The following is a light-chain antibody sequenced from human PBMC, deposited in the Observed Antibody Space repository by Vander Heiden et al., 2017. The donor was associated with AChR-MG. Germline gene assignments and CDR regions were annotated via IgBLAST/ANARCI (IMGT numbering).Light chain of an antibody. CDR1: SSDGGGYNY. CDR2: DVS. V-gene: IGLV2-11*01. J-gene: IGLJ1*01. CDR3: CSYAGSPYV. Sequence: QSALTQPRSVSGSPGQSVTISCTGTSSDGGGYNYVSWYQQHPGKAPKLMIYDVSKRPSGVPDRFSGSKSGNTASLTISGLQAEDEADYYCCSYAGSPYVFGTGTKVTVL.